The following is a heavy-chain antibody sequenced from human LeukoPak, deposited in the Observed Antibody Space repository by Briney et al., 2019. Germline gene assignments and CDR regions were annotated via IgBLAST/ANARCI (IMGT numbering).Heavy chain of an antibody. J-gene: IGHJ4*02. CDR1: GFTFSTYG. CDR3: AKGSTSRYFDY. D-gene: IGHD2-2*01. CDR2: NSGGSS. Sequence: PGGSLRLSCAASGFTFSTYGVYWVRQAPGKGLEWVSSNSGGSSYYADSVKGRFTISRDNSKNTLYLQMNSLRAEDTAVYYCAKGSTSRYFDYWGQGTLVTVSS. V-gene: IGHV3-23*01.